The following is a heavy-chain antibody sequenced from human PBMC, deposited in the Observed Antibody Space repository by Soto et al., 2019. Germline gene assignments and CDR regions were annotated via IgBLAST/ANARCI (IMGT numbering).Heavy chain of an antibody. CDR2: ISAYNGNT. Sequence: ASVKVSCKASGYTFTSYGISWVRQAPGQGLEWMGWISAYNGNTNYAQKLQGRVTMTTDTSTSTAYMELRSLRSDDTAVYYCASIAHKSGPYCSSTSCYTRGWFDTWGQGTLVTVSS. J-gene: IGHJ5*02. CDR3: ASIAHKSGPYCSSTSCYTRGWFDT. CDR1: GYTFTSYG. D-gene: IGHD2-2*02. V-gene: IGHV1-18*01.